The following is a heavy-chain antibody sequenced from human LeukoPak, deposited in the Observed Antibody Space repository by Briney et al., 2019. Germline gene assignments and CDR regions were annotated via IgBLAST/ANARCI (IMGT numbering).Heavy chain of an antibody. CDR3: AREVVGAKDYYYYYMDV. CDR1: GGSISSYY. Sequence: PSETLSLTCTVSGGSISSYYWSWIRQPAGKGLEWIGRIYTSGSTNYNPSLKSRVTMSGDTSKNQFSLKLSSVTAADTAVYYCAREVVGAKDYYYYYMDVWGKGTTVTVSS. V-gene: IGHV4-4*07. CDR2: IYTSGST. J-gene: IGHJ6*03. D-gene: IGHD1-26*01.